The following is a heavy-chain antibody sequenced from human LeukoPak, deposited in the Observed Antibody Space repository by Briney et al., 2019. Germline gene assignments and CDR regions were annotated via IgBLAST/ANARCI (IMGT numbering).Heavy chain of an antibody. J-gene: IGHJ5*02. D-gene: IGHD3-10*01. V-gene: IGHV4-59*08. CDR2: IYYSGST. Sequence: SETLSLTCTVSGGSISGYYWSWIRQPPGKGLEWIGYIYYSGSTNYNPSLKSRVTISVDTSKNQFSLKLSSVTAADTAVYYCARHRLVRGNNWFDPWGQGTLVTVSS. CDR1: GGSISGYY. CDR3: ARHRLVRGNNWFDP.